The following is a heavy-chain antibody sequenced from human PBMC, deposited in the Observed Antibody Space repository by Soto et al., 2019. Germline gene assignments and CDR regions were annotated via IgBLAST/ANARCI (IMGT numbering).Heavy chain of an antibody. V-gene: IGHV1-46*01. D-gene: IGHD2-15*01. CDR3: ARAGYCSGGSCYPIDY. Sequence: ASVKVSCKASGYTFTSYYMHWVRQAPGQGLEWMGIINPSGGSTSYAQKFQGRVTMTRDTSTSTVYMELSSLRSEDTAVYYCARAGYCSGGSCYPIDYWGQGTLVTVSS. CDR2: INPSGGST. J-gene: IGHJ4*02. CDR1: GYTFTSYY.